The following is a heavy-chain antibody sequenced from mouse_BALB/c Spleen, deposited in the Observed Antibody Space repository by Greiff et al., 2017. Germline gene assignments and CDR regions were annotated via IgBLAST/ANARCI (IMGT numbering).Heavy chain of an antibody. J-gene: IGHJ4*01. CDR1: GYTFTEYT. Sequence: VQLKESGPELVKPGASVKISCKTSGYTFTEYTMHWVKQSHGKSLEWIGGINPNNGGTSYNQKFKGKATLTVDKSSSTAYMELRSLTSEDSAVYYCARRWLLRGETMDYWGQGTSVTVSS. CDR2: INPNNGGT. V-gene: IGHV1-18*01. CDR3: ARRWLLRGETMDY. D-gene: IGHD2-3*01.